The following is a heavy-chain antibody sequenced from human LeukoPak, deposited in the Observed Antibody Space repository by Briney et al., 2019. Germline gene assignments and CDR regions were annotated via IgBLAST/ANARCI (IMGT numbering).Heavy chain of an antibody. V-gene: IGHV4-4*08. CDR2: ISNSVST. D-gene: IGHD5-24*01. J-gene: IGHJ4*02. Sequence: SETLSLTCTVSGASICSYYWSWLRQPPGKGLEWIAFISNSVSTNYNPSLKSRVTISLDTSRKQSSLRLSSVIAADTAVYYCVPTERWLQWDYWGQGTLVTVSS. CDR1: GASICSYY. CDR3: VPTERWLQWDY.